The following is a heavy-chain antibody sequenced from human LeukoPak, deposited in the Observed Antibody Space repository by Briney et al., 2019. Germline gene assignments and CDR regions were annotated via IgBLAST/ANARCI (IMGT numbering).Heavy chain of an antibody. CDR1: GGSFSGYY. J-gene: IGHJ4*02. D-gene: IGHD3-10*01. CDR2: INHSGST. CDR3: AREGYYGSGRLTDY. Sequence: SETLSLTCAVYGGSFSGYYWSWLRQPPGKGLEWIGEINHSGSTNYNPSLKSRVTISVDTSKNQFSLKLSSVAAADTAVYYCAREGYYGSGRLTDYWGQGTLVTVSS. V-gene: IGHV4-34*01.